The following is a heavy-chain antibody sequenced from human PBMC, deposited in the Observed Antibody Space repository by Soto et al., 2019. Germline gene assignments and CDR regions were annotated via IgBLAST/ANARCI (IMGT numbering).Heavy chain of an antibody. J-gene: IGHJ4*02. CDR3: ARHSVGGYCSGGSCYWGYFDY. V-gene: IGHV4-59*08. CDR1: GGSISSYY. Sequence: SETLSLTCTVSGGSISSYYWSWIRQPPGKGLEWIGYTYYSGSTNYNPSLKSRVTISVDTSKNQFSLKLSSVTAADTAVYYCARHSVGGYCSGGSCYWGYFDYWGQGTLVTVSS. CDR2: TYYSGST. D-gene: IGHD2-15*01.